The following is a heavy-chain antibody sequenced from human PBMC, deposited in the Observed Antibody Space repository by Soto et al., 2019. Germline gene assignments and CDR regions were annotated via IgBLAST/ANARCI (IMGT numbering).Heavy chain of an antibody. Sequence: ASVKVSCKASGGTFSSYAISWVRQAPGQGLEWMGGIIPIFGTANYAQKFQGRVTITADESTSTAYMELSSLRSEDTAVYYCAIRHYYDSSGYLTDFDYWGQGTLVTVSS. V-gene: IGHV1-69*13. CDR1: GGTFSSYA. D-gene: IGHD3-22*01. CDR2: IIPIFGTA. J-gene: IGHJ4*02. CDR3: AIRHYYDSSGYLTDFDY.